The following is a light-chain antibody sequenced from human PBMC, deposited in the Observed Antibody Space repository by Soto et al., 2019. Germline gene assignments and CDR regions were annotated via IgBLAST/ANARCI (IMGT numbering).Light chain of an antibody. J-gene: IGKJ1*01. CDR2: AAS. CDR1: QSISNY. CDR3: QQSYSTPRT. Sequence: DIQMTQYPSSLSASVGDRVTITCRASQSISNYLNWYQQKPGKAPKLLMDAASSLQSGVPSRFGGNGSGTDFTLTISSLQPEDFATYYCQQSYSTPRTFGQGTKVGIK. V-gene: IGKV1-39*01.